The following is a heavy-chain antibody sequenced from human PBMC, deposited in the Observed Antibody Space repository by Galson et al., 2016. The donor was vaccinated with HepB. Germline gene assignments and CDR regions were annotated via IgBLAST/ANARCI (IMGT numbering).Heavy chain of an antibody. CDR3: ARGNFGDYVPFDY. CDR2: IYYGADS. CDR1: GGAITNDGYY. D-gene: IGHD4-17*01. Sequence: TLSLTCTVSGGAITNDGYYWNWIRQRPGKGLEWIGYIYYGADSQYKPSLKSRVTFSVETSKNQFSLKLSSVTAADTAVYYCARGNFGDYVPFDYWGKGTLVAVSS. V-gene: IGHV4-31*03. J-gene: IGHJ4*02.